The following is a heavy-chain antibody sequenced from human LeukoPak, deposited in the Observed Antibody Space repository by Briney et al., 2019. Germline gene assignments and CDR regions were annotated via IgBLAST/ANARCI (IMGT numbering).Heavy chain of an antibody. Sequence: ASVTVSFTASVYTFSIYYMHWVRQAPGQGLEWMGIINPSGGSTSYAQKFQGRVTMTRDTSTSTVYMELSSLRSEDTAVYYCARERAYCRSSSCRRKSDRLDPWGQGTLVTVSS. CDR1: VYTFSIYY. J-gene: IGHJ5*02. CDR3: ARERAYCRSSSCRRKSDRLDP. V-gene: IGHV1-46*01. D-gene: IGHD2-2*01. CDR2: INPSGGST.